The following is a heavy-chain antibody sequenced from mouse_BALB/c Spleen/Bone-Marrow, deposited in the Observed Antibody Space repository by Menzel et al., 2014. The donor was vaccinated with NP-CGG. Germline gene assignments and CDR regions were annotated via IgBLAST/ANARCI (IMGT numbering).Heavy chain of an antibody. CDR2: INPSNGGT. CDR1: GYTFTSYY. D-gene: IGHD2-10*01. CDR3: TRRSLLSDYYSMDY. V-gene: IGHV1S81*02. Sequence: QVQLQQSGAELVKPGASVKLSCKASGYTFTSYYLYWVKQRPGQGLEWIGEINPSNGGTNFNERFKSKASLTVDKSPSTAYMQLNSLTSEDSAVYYCTRRSLLSDYYSMDYWCQGTSITVSS. J-gene: IGHJ4*01.